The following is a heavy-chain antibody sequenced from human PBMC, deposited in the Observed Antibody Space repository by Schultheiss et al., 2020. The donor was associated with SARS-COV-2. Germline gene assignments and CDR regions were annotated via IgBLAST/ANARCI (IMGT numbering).Heavy chain of an antibody. CDR3: ATAKASSGGDRSITTYYYYGMDV. V-gene: IGHV1-69*05. CDR2: IIPIFGTA. D-gene: IGHD6-19*01. CDR1: GGTFSSYA. Sequence: SVKVSCKASGGTFSSYAISWVRQAPGQGLEWMGGIIPIFGTANYAQKFQGRVTSTRNSSLSPAYRERSSRREEETAVDYGATAKASSGGDRSITTYYYYGMDVWGQGTTVTVS. J-gene: IGHJ6*02.